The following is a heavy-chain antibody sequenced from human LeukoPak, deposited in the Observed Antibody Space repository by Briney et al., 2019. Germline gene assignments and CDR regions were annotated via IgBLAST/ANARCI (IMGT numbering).Heavy chain of an antibody. CDR2: MNPNSGNT. D-gene: IGHD3-3*01. CDR1: GYTFTSYD. J-gene: IGHJ6*03. Sequence: ASVKVSCKASGYTFTSYDINWVRQATGQGLEWMGWMNPNSGNTGYAQKFQGRVTITRNTSISTAYMELSSLRSEDTAVYYCARVNLDYDFWSGSGFGYMDVWGKGTTVTVSS. CDR3: ARVNLDYDFWSGSGFGYMDV. V-gene: IGHV1-8*03.